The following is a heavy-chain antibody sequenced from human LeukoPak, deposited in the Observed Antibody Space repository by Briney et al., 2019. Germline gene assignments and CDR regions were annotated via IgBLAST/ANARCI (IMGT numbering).Heavy chain of an antibody. D-gene: IGHD3-10*01. CDR2: IYPGDSDT. V-gene: IGHV5-51*01. CDR3: ARVPPYYYGSGSYPFDP. Sequence: GESLKISCKGSGYSFTSYWIGWVRQMPGKGLECMGIIYPGDSDTRYSPSFQGQVTISADKSISTAYLQWSSLKASDTAMYYCARVPPYYYGSGSYPFDPWGQGTLVTVSS. CDR1: GYSFTSYW. J-gene: IGHJ5*02.